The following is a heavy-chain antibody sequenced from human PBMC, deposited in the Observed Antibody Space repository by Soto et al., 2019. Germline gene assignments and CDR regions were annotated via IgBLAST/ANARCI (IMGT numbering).Heavy chain of an antibody. D-gene: IGHD1-20*01. V-gene: IGHV3-30-3*01. CDR1: GFTFSSYA. Sequence: RLSCAASGFTFSSYAMHWVRQAPGKGLEWVAVISYDGSNKYYADSVKGRFTISRDNSKNTLYLQMNSLRAEDTAVYYCARDGITGIIDYWGQGTLVTVSS. CDR3: ARDGITGIIDY. J-gene: IGHJ4*02. CDR2: ISYDGSNK.